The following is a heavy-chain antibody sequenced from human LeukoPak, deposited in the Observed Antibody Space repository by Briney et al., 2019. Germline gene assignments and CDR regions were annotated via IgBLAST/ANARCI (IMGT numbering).Heavy chain of an antibody. V-gene: IGHV1-8*01. CDR1: GYTFTSYD. D-gene: IGHD4-17*01. CDR2: MSPNSGNT. J-gene: IGHJ4*02. CDR3: AKVYRTTVTSDPLDY. Sequence: ASVKVSCKASGYTFTSYDINWVRQATGQGLEWVGWMSPNSGNTGSAQKFQGRVTMTRNTSISTAYMELSSLRSEDTAVYYCAKVYRTTVTSDPLDYWGQGTLVTVSS.